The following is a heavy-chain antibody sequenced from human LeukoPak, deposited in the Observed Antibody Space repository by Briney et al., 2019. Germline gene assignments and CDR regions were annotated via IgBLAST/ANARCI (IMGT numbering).Heavy chain of an antibody. J-gene: IGHJ5*02. Sequence: ASVKVSCKASGYTFTSYDINWVRQATGQGLQWMGWMNPNSGNTGYAQRFQGRVTMTRNTSISTAYMELSSLRSEDTAVYYCARTSWNDVYNWFDPWGQGTLITVSS. CDR1: GYTFTSYD. D-gene: IGHD1-1*01. CDR2: MNPNSGNT. V-gene: IGHV1-8*01. CDR3: ARTSWNDVYNWFDP.